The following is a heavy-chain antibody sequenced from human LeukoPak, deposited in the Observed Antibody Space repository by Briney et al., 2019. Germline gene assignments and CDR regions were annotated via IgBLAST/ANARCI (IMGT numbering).Heavy chain of an antibody. CDR3: ARHFRPVDSWNY. CDR1: GYSISSGYY. J-gene: IGHJ4*02. CDR2: IYHSGST. Sequence: PSETLSLTCTVSGYSISSGYYWGWIRQPPGKGLEWIGSIYHSGSTYYNPSLKSRVTISVDTSKNQFSLKLSSVTAADTAVYYCARHFRPVDSWNYWGQGTLVTVSS. V-gene: IGHV4-38-2*02. D-gene: IGHD3-9*01.